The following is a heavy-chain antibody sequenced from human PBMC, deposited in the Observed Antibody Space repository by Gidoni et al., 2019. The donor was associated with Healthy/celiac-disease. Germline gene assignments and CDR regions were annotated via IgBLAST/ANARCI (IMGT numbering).Heavy chain of an antibody. CDR3: AREEERYSYGFVY. J-gene: IGHJ4*02. D-gene: IGHD5-18*01. CDR1: GFTFSSYI. CDR2: ISSISSYI. Sequence: EVQLVESGGGLVKPGGSLRLSCAASGFTFSSYIMNWVRQAPGKGLEWVSSISSISSYIYYADSVKGRFTIFRDNAKNSLYLHMISLRAEDTAVYYCAREEERYSYGFVYWGQGTLVTVSS. V-gene: IGHV3-21*01.